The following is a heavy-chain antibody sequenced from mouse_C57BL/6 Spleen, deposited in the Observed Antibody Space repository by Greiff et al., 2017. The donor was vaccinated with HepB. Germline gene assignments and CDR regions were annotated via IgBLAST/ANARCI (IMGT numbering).Heavy chain of an antibody. V-gene: IGHV1-81*01. Sequence: QVQLQQSGAELARPGASVKLSCKASGYTFTSYGISWVKQRTGQGLEWIGEIYPRSGNTYYNEKFKGKATLTADKSSSTAYMELRSLTSEDSAVYFCARSGIYYYGSSYDYAMDYWGQGTSVTVSS. J-gene: IGHJ4*01. D-gene: IGHD1-1*01. CDR2: IYPRSGNT. CDR3: ARSGIYYYGSSYDYAMDY. CDR1: GYTFTSYG.